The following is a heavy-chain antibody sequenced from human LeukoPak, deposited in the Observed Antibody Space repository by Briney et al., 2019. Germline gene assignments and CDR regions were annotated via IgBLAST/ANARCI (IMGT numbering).Heavy chain of an antibody. CDR1: GYTFTGYY. J-gene: IGHJ4*02. V-gene: IGHV1-2*02. Sequence: ASVKVSCKASGYTFTGYYLHWVRQAPGQGLEWMGWINSNSGDTNYAQKFQGRVTMARDTSISTAYMELSRLKSDDTAVYYCTREDYWGQGTLVTVCS. CDR2: INSNSGDT. CDR3: TREDY.